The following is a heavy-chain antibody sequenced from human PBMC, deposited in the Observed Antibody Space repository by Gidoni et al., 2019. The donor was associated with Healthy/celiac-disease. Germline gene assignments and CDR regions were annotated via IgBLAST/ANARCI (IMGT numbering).Heavy chain of an antibody. CDR2: ISWNSGSI. J-gene: IGHJ4*02. CDR1: GFTFDDYA. V-gene: IGHV3-9*01. Sequence: EVQLVKSGGGLVQPGRSLRLSCAASGFTFDDYAMHWVRQAPGQGLEGVSGISWNSGSIGYADSVKGRFTISRDNAKNALYLQMNSLRAEDTALYYCASLSGPDYGDYEPNDYGGQGTLVTVSS. CDR3: ASLSGPDYGDYEPNDY. D-gene: IGHD4-17*01.